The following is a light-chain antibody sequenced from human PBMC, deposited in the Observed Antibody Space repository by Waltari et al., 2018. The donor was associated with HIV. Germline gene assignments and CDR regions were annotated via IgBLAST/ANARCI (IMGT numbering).Light chain of an antibody. CDR1: SSNLGTNT. CDR3: AACDDSLNGQVV. Sequence: QSVLTQPPSASGTPGQRVTISCSGSSSNLGTNTVSWYQQVPGTSPKLLNYNNNQRPAGVPDRFSGSKSGTSAALAITWLQSEDEADYHCAACDDSLNGQVVFGGGTKLTVL. CDR2: NNN. J-gene: IGLJ3*02. V-gene: IGLV1-44*01.